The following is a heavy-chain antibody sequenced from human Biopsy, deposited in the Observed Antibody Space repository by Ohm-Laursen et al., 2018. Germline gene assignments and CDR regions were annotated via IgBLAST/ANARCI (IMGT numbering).Heavy chain of an antibody. CDR2: IGWDDYK. Sequence: TQTLTLTSDFSGFSLSARGMCVSWIRQPPGKALEWLARIGWDDYKDCRVSLKDRLTISKATSENQAVLTMTNTDPADTGTYFCARTPIAIFSAGLVYRHRRHLQGMDVWGQGTAVTVS. CDR3: ARTPIAIFSAGLVYRHRRHLQGMDV. V-gene: IGHV2-70*11. D-gene: IGHD6-13*01. CDR1: GFSLSARGMC. J-gene: IGHJ6*02.